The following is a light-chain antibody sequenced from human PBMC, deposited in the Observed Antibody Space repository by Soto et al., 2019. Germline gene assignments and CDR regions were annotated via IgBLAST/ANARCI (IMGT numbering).Light chain of an antibody. J-gene: IGKJ1*01. V-gene: IGKV3-15*01. CDR2: GAS. CDR1: QSVSSN. Sequence: EVVMTQSPATLSVSPGERATLSCRASQSVSSNLAWYQQKPGQAPRLLIYGASTRATGIPARFSGSGSGTEFTLTISSLQSEDFPLYYCQQYNNWPPWTFGQGPKVQIK. CDR3: QQYNNWPPWT.